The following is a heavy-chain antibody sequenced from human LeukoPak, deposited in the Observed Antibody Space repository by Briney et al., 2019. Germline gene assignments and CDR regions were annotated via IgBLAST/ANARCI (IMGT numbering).Heavy chain of an antibody. J-gene: IGHJ6*04. CDR3: ARGNPPNDV. Sequence: PSETLSLTCTVSGGSISSSNYYWGWIRQPPGKGLEWIGCIYYSGSTYYNPSLKSRVTISVDTSKNQFSLKLSSVTAADTAVYYCARGNPPNDVWGKGTTVTVSS. CDR2: IYYSGST. CDR1: GGSISSSNYY. D-gene: IGHD1-14*01. V-gene: IGHV4-39*07.